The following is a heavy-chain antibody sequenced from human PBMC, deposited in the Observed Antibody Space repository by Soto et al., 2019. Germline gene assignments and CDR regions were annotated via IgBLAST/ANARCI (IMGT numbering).Heavy chain of an antibody. J-gene: IGHJ4*02. CDR2: IWYDGSNK. CDR3: AIDLIPRATYSSSWYGGGFDY. Sequence: QVQLVESGGGVVQPGRSLRLSCAASGFTFSSYGMHWVRQAPGKGLEWVAVIWYDGSNKYYADSVKGRFTISRDNSKNTLDVQMNSLRAEDTAVYYCAIDLIPRATYSSSWYGGGFDYWGQGTLVTVSS. D-gene: IGHD6-13*01. V-gene: IGHV3-33*01. CDR1: GFTFSSYG.